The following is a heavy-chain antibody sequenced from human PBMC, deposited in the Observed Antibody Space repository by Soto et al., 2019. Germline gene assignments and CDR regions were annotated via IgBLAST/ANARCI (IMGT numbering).Heavy chain of an antibody. CDR3: ARCYYDSSGYIVKVTFKAFDI. CDR1: GFTFSSYW. D-gene: IGHD3-22*01. CDR2: INSDGSST. Sequence: PAGSLRLSYAASGFTFSSYWMHWVRQAPGKGLVWVSRINSDGSSTSYADSVKVRFTISRDNAKNTLYLQMNSLRAEDTAVYYCARCYYDSSGYIVKVTFKAFDIWAQGTMVTVSS. V-gene: IGHV3-74*01. J-gene: IGHJ3*02.